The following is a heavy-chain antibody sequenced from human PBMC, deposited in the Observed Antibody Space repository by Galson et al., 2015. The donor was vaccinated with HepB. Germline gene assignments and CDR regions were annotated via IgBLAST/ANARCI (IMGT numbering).Heavy chain of an antibody. CDR2: IYSGGST. V-gene: IGHV3-53*01. J-gene: IGHJ2*01. CDR1: GFTVSSNY. D-gene: IGHD5-12*01. CDR3: AREKWLRFRYFDL. Sequence: SLRLSCAASGFTVSSNYMSWVRQAPGKGLEWVSVIYSGGSTYYADSVKGRFTISRDNSKNTLYLQMNSLRAEDTAVYYCAREKWLRFRYFDLWGRGTLVTVSS.